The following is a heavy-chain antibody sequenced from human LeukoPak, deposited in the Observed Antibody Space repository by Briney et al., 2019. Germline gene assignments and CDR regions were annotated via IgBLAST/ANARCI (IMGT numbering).Heavy chain of an antibody. V-gene: IGHV4-59*01. CDR2: IYYSGST. CDR1: GGSISSYY. D-gene: IGHD3-16*02. CDR3: ARVQRGELSLFDY. J-gene: IGHJ4*02. Sequence: SETLSLTCIVSGGSISSYYWSWIRQPPGKGLEWIGYIYYSGSTNYNPSLKSRVTISVDTSKNQFSLKLSSVTAADTAVYYCARVQRGELSLFDYWGQGTLVTVSS.